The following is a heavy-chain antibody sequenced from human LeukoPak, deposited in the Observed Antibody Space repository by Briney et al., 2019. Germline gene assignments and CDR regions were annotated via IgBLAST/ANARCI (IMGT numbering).Heavy chain of an antibody. CDR3: ARDMLGYCSSTSCLNWFDP. J-gene: IGHJ5*02. D-gene: IGHD2-2*01. CDR2: IYTSGST. CDR1: GGSISSYY. V-gene: IGHV4-4*07. Sequence: PSEALSLTCTVSGGSISSYYWSRIRQPAGKGLEWIGRIYTSGSTNYNPSLKSRVTMSVDTSKNQFSLKLSSVTAADTAVYYCARDMLGYCSSTSCLNWFDPWGQGTLVTVSS.